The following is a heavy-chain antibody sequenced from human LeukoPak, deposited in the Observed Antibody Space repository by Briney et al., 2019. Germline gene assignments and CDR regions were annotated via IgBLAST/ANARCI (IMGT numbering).Heavy chain of an antibody. J-gene: IGHJ4*02. CDR3: TRHGGSGSYPIDY. CDR2: IRSKATSYAT. V-gene: IGHV3-73*01. Sequence: GGSLRLSCAASGFTFSGSAMHWVRQASGKGLEWVGRIRSKATSYATAYAASVKGRFTISRDDSKNMAYLQMNSLKTEDTAVYYCTRHGGSGSYPIDYWGQGTLVTVSS. CDR1: GFTFSGSA. D-gene: IGHD1-26*01.